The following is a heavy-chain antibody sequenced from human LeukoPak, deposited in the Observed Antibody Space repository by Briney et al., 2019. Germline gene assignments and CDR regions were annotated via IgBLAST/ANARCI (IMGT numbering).Heavy chain of an antibody. Sequence: PSETLSLTCTVSGGSISSYYWSWIREPPGKGLERIWYIYTSGSTNYNPSLKSRVTISVDTSKNHFSLKLSSVTAADTAVFYCARHSYYDSNGPFDYWGQGTLVTVSS. CDR1: GGSISSYY. V-gene: IGHV4-4*09. CDR2: IYTSGST. CDR3: ARHSYYDSNGPFDY. J-gene: IGHJ4*02. D-gene: IGHD3-22*01.